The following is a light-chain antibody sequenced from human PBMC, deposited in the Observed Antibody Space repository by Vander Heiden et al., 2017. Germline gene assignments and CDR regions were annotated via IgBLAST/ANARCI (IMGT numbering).Light chain of an antibody. J-gene: IGLJ3*02. CDR1: NIRTKT. V-gene: IGLV3-21*02. CDR2: DDS. Sequence: SYVLTQAPSVSVARGQPATINCGGKNIRTKTVQWYQQKPGQAPGRVVHDDSDRPSGIPERFYGSNSENTATLTISRVEGGDEADYYCQVWDRSSDHPVFGGGTKLTVL. CDR3: QVWDRSSDHPV.